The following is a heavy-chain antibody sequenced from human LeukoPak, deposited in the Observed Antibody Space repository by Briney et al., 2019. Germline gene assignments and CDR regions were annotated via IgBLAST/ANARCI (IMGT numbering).Heavy chain of an antibody. V-gene: IGHV1-2*06. Sequence: ASVKVSCKASGYTFTGYYMHWVRQAPGQGLEWMGRLNPNSGGTNYAQKFQGRVTMTRDTSISTAYMELSRLRSDDTAAYYCNYYGSTFDYWGQGTLVTVSS. CDR1: GYTFTGYY. J-gene: IGHJ4*02. CDR2: LNPNSGGT. CDR3: NYYGSTFDY. D-gene: IGHD3-10*01.